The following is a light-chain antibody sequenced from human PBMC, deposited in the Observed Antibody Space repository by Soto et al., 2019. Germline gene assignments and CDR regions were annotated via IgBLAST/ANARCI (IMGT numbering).Light chain of an antibody. Sequence: QSVLTQPASVSGSPGQSVTISCTGASSDVGSYNLVSWFQQYPGKGPKLIIYEGSKRPSGVSNRFSGSKSGNTASLTISGLQAEDEAHYYCCSYAGGTSLVFGGGTKLTVL. V-gene: IGLV2-23*01. CDR3: CSYAGGTSLV. CDR1: SSDVGSYNL. CDR2: EGS. J-gene: IGLJ2*01.